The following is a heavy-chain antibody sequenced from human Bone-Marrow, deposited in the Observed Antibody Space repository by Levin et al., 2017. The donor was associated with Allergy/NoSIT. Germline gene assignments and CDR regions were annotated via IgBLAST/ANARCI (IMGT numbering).Heavy chain of an antibody. CDR3: ARLALGGTGTFDI. V-gene: IGHV3-48*01. J-gene: IGHJ3*02. CDR2: ISSSTT. Sequence: GESLKISCAASGFGFSSYSMNWVRQAPGKGLEWVSYISSSTTYYADFVRGRFTISRDNAKNLLDLQMNSLRVDDTAVYYCARLALGGTGTFDIWGQGTVVAVSS. D-gene: IGHD6-19*01. CDR1: GFGFSSYS.